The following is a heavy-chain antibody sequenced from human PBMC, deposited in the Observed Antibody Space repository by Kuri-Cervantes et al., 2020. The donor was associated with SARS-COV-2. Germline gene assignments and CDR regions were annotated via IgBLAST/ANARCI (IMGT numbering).Heavy chain of an antibody. CDR1: GFSISDRAYW. V-gene: IGHV3-7*01. CDR2: IKHDGCER. D-gene: IGHD5-24*01. J-gene: IGHJ4*02. Sequence: GGSLRLSCTASGFSISDRAYWMTWVRQTPGKGLEWVANIKHDGCERFYVDSVKGRFTISRDNAKNSLYLQMDSLRAEDTAVYYCVREKGGWLQGDYWGQGTLVTVSS. CDR3: VREKGGWLQGDY.